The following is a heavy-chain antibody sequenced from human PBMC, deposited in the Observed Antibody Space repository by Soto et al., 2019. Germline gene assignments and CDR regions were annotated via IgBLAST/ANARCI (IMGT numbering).Heavy chain of an antibody. CDR3: ARCSTWDYYFCSGGYYYYGMDV. Sequence: DSVKVSCKASGYTFTSYAMHWVRQAPGQRLEWMGWINAGNGNTKYSQKFQGRVTITRDTSASTAYMELSSLRSEDTAVYYCARCSTWDYYFCSGGYYYYGMDVCGQQSTVPVS. V-gene: IGHV1-3*01. J-gene: IGHJ6*02. CDR1: GYTFTSYA. D-gene: IGHD3-3*01. CDR2: INAGNGNT.